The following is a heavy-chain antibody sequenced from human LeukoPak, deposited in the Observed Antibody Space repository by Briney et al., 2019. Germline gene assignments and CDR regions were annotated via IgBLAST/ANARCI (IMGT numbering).Heavy chain of an antibody. V-gene: IGHV4-59*01. D-gene: IGHD5-24*01. CDR3: ARSRDDYNYYFDY. CDR1: GGSISSYY. Sequence: SETLSLTCTVSGGSISSYYWSWIRQSPGKRLEWIGYIYYTGSTNYNPSLKSRVTISVGTSKNQSSLKLSSVTAADTAVYYCARSRDDYNYYFDYWGQGTLVTVSS. J-gene: IGHJ4*02. CDR2: IYYTGST.